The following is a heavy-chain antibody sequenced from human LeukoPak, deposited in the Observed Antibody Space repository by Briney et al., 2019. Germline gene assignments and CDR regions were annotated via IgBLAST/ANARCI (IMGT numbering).Heavy chain of an antibody. J-gene: IGHJ5*02. D-gene: IGHD6-19*01. CDR3: ARACSSGFNWFDP. V-gene: IGHV1-69*13. CDR2: IIPILGTA. CDR1: GGTFSSYA. Sequence: SVKVSCKASGGTFSSYAISWVRQAPGQGLEWMGGIIPILGTANYAQKFQGRVTITADESTSTAYMELSSLRSEDTAVYYCARACSSGFNWFDPWGQGTLVTVSS.